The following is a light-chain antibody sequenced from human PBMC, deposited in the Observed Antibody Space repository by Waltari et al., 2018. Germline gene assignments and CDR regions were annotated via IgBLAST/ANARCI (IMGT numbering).Light chain of an antibody. Sequence: DIVMTQSPLSLPVTPGEPASISCSSSQSLLHSNGYNYLDWYLQKPGQSPQLLIYLGSNRASGVPDRFSGSGSGTDFTLKISRVEAEDVGLYYCMQALQIPLTFGGGTKVEIK. CDR3: MQALQIPLT. CDR1: QSLLHSNGYNY. CDR2: LGS. V-gene: IGKV2-28*01. J-gene: IGKJ4*01.